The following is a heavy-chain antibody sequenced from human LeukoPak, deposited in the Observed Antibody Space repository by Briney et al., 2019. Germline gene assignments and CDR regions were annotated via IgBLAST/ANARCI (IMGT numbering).Heavy chain of an antibody. Sequence: KPSETLSLTCAVYGGSFSGYYWSWIRQPPRKGLEWIGGINHSGSTNYNPSFKSRVPISVDTSKNQFSLKLSSVTAADTAVYYCARRQNSGSYVFPGGAFDIWGQGTMVTVSS. CDR2: INHSGST. CDR3: ARRQNSGSYVFPGGAFDI. V-gene: IGHV4-34*01. D-gene: IGHD1-26*01. J-gene: IGHJ3*02. CDR1: GGSFSGYY.